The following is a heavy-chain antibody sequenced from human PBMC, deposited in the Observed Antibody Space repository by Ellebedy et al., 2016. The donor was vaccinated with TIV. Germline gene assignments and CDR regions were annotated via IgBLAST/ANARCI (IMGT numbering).Heavy chain of an antibody. CDR3: ARGGEFFDH. CDR2: INPSGGFT. CDR1: GYSLINYY. Sequence: ASVKVSCKASGYSLINYYMHWVRQAPGQGLEWMAMINPSGGFTEYSQTFQGRISLTSDTSTSTVSMDLTSLTSEDTAVYYCARGGEFFDHWGNGTLVTVSS. D-gene: IGHD2/OR15-2a*01. V-gene: IGHV1-46*01. J-gene: IGHJ4*01.